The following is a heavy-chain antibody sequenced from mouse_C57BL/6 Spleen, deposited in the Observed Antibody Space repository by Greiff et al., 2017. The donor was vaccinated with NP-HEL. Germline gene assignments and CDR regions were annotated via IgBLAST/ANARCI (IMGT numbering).Heavy chain of an antibody. CDR1: GYTFTSYW. CDR2: IYPGSGST. Sequence: QVHVKQPGAELVKPGASVKMSCKASGYTFTSYWITWVKQRPGQGLEWIGDIYPGSGSTNYNEKFKSKATLTVDTSSSTAYMQLSSLTSEDSAVYYCARGDIYYFDYWGQGTTLTVSS. CDR3: ARGDIYYFDY. J-gene: IGHJ2*01. V-gene: IGHV1-55*01.